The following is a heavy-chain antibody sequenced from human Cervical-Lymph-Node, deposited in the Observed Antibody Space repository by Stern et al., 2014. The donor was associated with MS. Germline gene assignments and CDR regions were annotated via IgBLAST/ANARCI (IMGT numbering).Heavy chain of an antibody. V-gene: IGHV1-69*01. CDR1: GGTFRNYA. J-gene: IGHJ6*02. Sequence: VQLVESGAEVKKPGSSVKVSCKASGGTFRNYATSWVRQAPGQGLEWMGGIVPLFGKPNYAQKFQGRVTITADESTSTAYMDLSSLRSEDTAVYYCASPLTATSVPFGYYGMDVWGQGTTVTVS. CDR2: IVPLFGKP. D-gene: IGHD4-17*01. CDR3: ASPLTATSVPFGYYGMDV.